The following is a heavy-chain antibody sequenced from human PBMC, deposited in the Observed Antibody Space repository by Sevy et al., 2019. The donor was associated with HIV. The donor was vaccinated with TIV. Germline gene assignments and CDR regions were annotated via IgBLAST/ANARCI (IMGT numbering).Heavy chain of an antibody. CDR3: AGRNCGSGIFAFDI. V-gene: IGHV3-48*02. Sequence: GGSLRLSCAASGFTFSSYSMNWDRQAPGKGLEWVSYISSSSSTIYYADSVKSRFTISRDNAKNSLYLQINSLRDEDTAVYYCAGRNCGSGIFAFDIWGQGTMVTVSS. CDR1: GFTFSSYS. CDR2: ISSSSSTI. J-gene: IGHJ3*02. D-gene: IGHD3-10*01.